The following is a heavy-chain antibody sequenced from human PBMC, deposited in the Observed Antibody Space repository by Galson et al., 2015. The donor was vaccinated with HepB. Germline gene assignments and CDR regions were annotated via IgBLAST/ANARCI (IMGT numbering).Heavy chain of an antibody. V-gene: IGHV3-23*01. CDR1: GITFSTSG. CDR2: ISGSGATT. Sequence: SLRLSCAASGITFSTSGMSWVRQAPGKGLEWVSGISGSGATTYYADSVKGRLTISRDSSKKTLYLQMNSLRPDDTAVYYCAKGLNWFDPWGQGTLVTVST. J-gene: IGHJ5*02. CDR3: AKGLNWFDP. D-gene: IGHD5/OR15-5a*01.